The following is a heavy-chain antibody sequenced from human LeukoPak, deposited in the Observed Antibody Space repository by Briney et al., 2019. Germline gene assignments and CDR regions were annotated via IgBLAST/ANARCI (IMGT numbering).Heavy chain of an antibody. CDR1: GDTFTGYY. CDR2: VNPNTGGT. V-gene: IGHV1-2*02. D-gene: IGHD3-3*01. CDR3: ARAPAGGPLRFSDS. Sequence: ASVKVSCKASGDTFTGYYFHWVRQAPGQRLEWMGFVNPNTGGTKFAQNFQGRVTMTRDTSITTTYLEAHSLTSDDTALYYCARAPAGGPLRFSDSWGQGSLVTVSS. J-gene: IGHJ5*01.